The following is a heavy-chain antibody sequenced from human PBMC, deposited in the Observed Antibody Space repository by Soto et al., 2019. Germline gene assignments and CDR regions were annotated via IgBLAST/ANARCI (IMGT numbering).Heavy chain of an antibody. CDR3: GFLRYYDILICYYTDLIEAGLDV. J-gene: IGHJ6*02. V-gene: IGHV3-21*01. CDR2: ISSSSSYI. D-gene: IGHD3-9*01. CDR1: GFTFSSYS. Sequence: GGSLRLSCAASGFTFSSYSMNWVRQAPEKGLEWVSSISSSSSYIYYADSVKGRFTISRDNAKNSLYLQMNSLRAEDTAVYYWGFLRYYDILICYYTDLIEAGLDVWGQGTTVTVSS.